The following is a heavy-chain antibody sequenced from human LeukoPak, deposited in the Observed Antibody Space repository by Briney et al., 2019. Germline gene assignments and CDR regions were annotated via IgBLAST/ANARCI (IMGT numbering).Heavy chain of an antibody. CDR1: GFTFSNAW. V-gene: IGHV3-15*01. CDR3: TTLSYAAAPT. Sequence: GGSLRLSCAASGFTFSNAWMSWVRQAPGKGLEWVSRVRSEADGGTTDYAAPVQGRFTISRDDSKNTLYLQMNSLETDDTAVYYCTTLSYAAAPTWGQGTLVTVSS. J-gene: IGHJ5*02. D-gene: IGHD2-2*01. CDR2: VRSEADGGTT.